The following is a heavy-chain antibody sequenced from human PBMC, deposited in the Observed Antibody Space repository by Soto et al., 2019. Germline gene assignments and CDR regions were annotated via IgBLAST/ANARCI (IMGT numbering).Heavy chain of an antibody. CDR1: GFTFINYG. CDR2: FGSSGNT. CDR3: AKRGEKTGRNFDC. D-gene: IGHD3-10*01. Sequence: GSLRLSCGASGFTFINYGMSWVLQAPGKGLEWVSTFGSSGNTYYADSVKGRFTISRDNSRNTLYLQMSSLRAEDTAIYYCAKRGEKTGRNFDCWGQGTLVTVSS. V-gene: IGHV3-23*01. J-gene: IGHJ4*02.